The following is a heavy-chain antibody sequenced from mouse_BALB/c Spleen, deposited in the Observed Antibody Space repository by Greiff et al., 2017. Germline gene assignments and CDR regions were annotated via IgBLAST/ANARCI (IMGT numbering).Heavy chain of an antibody. CDR3: ARDYDGYSYYFDY. V-gene: IGHV5-6-3*01. Sequence: EVKLMESGGGLVQPGGSLKLSCAASGFTFSSYGMSWVRQTPDKRLELVATINSNGGSTYYPDSVKGRFTISRDNAKNTLYLQMSSLKSEDTAMYYCARDYDGYSYYFDYWGQGTTLTVSS. J-gene: IGHJ2*01. D-gene: IGHD2-3*01. CDR2: INSNGGST. CDR1: GFTFSSYG.